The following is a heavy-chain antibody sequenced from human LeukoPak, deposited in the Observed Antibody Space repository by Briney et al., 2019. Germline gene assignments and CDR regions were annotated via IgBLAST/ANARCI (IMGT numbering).Heavy chain of an antibody. CDR3: AKTGRDYGDFFYFDY. Sequence: PGGSLRLSCATSGFTFSSYAMSWVRQAPGKGLEWVSALNHGGGSTYYADSVKGRFTIFRGNSKNTLYLQISSLRVEDTAVYYCAKTGRDYGDFFYFDYWGQGTLVTVSS. V-gene: IGHV3-23*01. D-gene: IGHD4-17*01. CDR1: GFTFSSYA. CDR2: LNHGGGST. J-gene: IGHJ4*02.